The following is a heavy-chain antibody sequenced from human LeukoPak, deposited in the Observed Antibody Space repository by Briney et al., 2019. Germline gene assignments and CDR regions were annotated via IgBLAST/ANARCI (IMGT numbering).Heavy chain of an antibody. Sequence: ASVKVSCKASGYTFTGYYMHWMRQAPGQGLEWMGWINPNSGGTNYAQKFQGRVTMTRDTSISTAYMELSRLRSDDTAVYYCARVWPCTNGVCPDVFEYWGQGTLATVSS. V-gene: IGHV1-2*02. CDR2: INPNSGGT. D-gene: IGHD2-8*01. CDR1: GYTFTGYY. CDR3: ARVWPCTNGVCPDVFEY. J-gene: IGHJ4*02.